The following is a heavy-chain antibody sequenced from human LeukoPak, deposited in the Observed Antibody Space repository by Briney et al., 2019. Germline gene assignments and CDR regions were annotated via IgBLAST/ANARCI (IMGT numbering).Heavy chain of an antibody. Sequence: GGSLTLSCAASGFTFSVLEMHCVRQAPGKGLELFSCISASGSTTHYADSVKGRFTISRDNARNSLYLQMNTLRSEDTAVYYCARHGPAYSFDYWGQGTLVTVSS. CDR3: ARHGPAYSFDY. CDR2: ISASGSTT. V-gene: IGHV3-48*03. CDR1: GFTFSVLE. D-gene: IGHD5-18*01. J-gene: IGHJ4*02.